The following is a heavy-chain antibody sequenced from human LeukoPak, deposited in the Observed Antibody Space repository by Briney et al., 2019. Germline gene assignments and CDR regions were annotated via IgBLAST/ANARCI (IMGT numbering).Heavy chain of an antibody. D-gene: IGHD2-15*01. Sequence: GGSLRLSCAASGFTVSSNYMSWVRQAPGKGLEWVSVIYSGGSTYYADSVKGRFTISRHNSKNTLYLQMNSLRAEDTAVYYCARERRFCSGGSCSTPLGGMDVWGQGTTVTVSS. J-gene: IGHJ6*02. CDR1: GFTVSSNY. V-gene: IGHV3-53*04. CDR3: ARERRFCSGGSCSTPLGGMDV. CDR2: IYSGGST.